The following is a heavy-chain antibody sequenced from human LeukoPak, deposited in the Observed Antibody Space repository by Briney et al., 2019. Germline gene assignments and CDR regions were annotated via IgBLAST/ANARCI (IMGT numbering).Heavy chain of an antibody. D-gene: IGHD2-2*01. J-gene: IGHJ6*02. V-gene: IGHV4-34*01. CDR1: GGSFSDYF. CDR3: ARDVVVVPAAIHYGMDV. Sequence: SETLSLTCAVYGGSFSDYFWGWIRQPPGKGLEWIGEINHSGRTYYNPSLKGRVTISVDTSKNQFSLNLSSVTAADTAVYYCARDVVVVPAAIHYGMDVWGQGTTVTVSS. CDR2: INHSGRT.